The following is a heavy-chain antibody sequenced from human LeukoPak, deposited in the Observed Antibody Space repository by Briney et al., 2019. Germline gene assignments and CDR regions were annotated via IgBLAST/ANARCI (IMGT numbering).Heavy chain of an antibody. Sequence: GGSLRLSCAASGFTFSDYYMSWIRQAPGKGLEWVSYISSSGSTIYYADSVKGRFTISRDNAKYSLYLQMNSLRAEDTTVYYCAIYPTHIRYIVATMWGQGTLVTVSS. CDR2: ISSSGSTI. CDR1: GFTFSDYY. V-gene: IGHV3-11*01. CDR3: AIYPTHIRYIVATM. J-gene: IGHJ4*02. D-gene: IGHD5-12*01.